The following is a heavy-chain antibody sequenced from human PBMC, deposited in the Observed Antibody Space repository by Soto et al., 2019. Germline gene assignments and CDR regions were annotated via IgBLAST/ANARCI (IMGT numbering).Heavy chain of an antibody. Sequence: GGSLRLSCAASGFTVSSNFMSWVRQAPGKGLEWVSVIYSGGSAFYTDSAKGRFTVSRDNSKNTLYFQMNTLRPEDTAVYYCARGIGIFPKWYFDLWGRGTLVTVSS. CDR1: GFTVSSNF. J-gene: IGHJ2*01. CDR3: ARGIGIFPKWYFDL. CDR2: IYSGGSA. V-gene: IGHV3-66*01. D-gene: IGHD3-9*01.